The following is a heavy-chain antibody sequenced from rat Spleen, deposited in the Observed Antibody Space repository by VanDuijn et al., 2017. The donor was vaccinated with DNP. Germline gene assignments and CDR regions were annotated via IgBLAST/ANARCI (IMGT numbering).Heavy chain of an antibody. CDR3: VRWYNSGYYFDY. Sequence: EVLLVASGGGLVQPGNSLNLSCAASGFTFSDYAMAWVRQSPKKGLEWVATIIYNSGSTFYRDSVKGRFSVSRDNAKSTLFLQMASLRSEDTATYYCVRWYNSGYYFDYWGQGVMVTVSS. D-gene: IGHD4-3*01. V-gene: IGHV5-17*01. CDR1: GFTFSDYA. J-gene: IGHJ2*01. CDR2: IIYNSGST.